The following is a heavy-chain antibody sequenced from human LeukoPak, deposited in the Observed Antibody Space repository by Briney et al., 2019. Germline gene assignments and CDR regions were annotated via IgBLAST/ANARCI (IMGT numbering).Heavy chain of an antibody. CDR3: ASQKENFYDSSGNN. CDR2: ISGNGGST. V-gene: IGHV3-23*01. J-gene: IGHJ4*02. D-gene: IGHD3-22*01. CDR1: GFTFNSSA. Sequence: GGSLRLSCAASGFTFNSSAMSWVRQAPGKGLEWVSAISGNGGSTYYADSVKGRFTISRDNSKNTLYLQMNSLRAEDTAVYFCASQKENFYDSSGNNWGQGTLVTVSS.